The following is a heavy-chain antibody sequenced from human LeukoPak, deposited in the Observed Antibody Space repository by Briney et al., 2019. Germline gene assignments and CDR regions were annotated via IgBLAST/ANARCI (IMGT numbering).Heavy chain of an antibody. V-gene: IGHV4-34*01. CDR1: GGSFSGYY. CDR3: ARLFGFYRYGRFDY. Sequence: SETLSLTCAVYGGSFSGYYWSWIRQPPGKGLEWIGEINHSGSTNYNPSLKSRVTISVDTSKNQFSLTLSSVTAADTAVYYCARLFGFYRYGRFDYWGQGTLVTVSS. D-gene: IGHD5-18*01. CDR2: INHSGST. J-gene: IGHJ4*02.